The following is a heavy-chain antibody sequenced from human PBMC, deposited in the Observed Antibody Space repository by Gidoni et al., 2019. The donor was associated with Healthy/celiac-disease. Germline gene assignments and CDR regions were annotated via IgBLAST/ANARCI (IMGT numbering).Heavy chain of an antibody. D-gene: IGHD6-13*01. Sequence: QLQLQESGLGLVKPSETLSLTCTVSGGSISSSSYYWGWIRQPPGKGLEWIGSIYYSGSTYYNPSLKSRVTISVETSKNQFSLKLSSVTAADTAVYYCARSGKNIAAPGLYYYYGMDVWGQGTTVTVSS. V-gene: IGHV4-39*07. J-gene: IGHJ6*02. CDR2: IYYSGST. CDR1: GGSISSSSYY. CDR3: ARSGKNIAAPGLYYYYGMDV.